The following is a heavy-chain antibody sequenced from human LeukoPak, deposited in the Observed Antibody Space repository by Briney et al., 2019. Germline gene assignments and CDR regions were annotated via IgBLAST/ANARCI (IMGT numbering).Heavy chain of an antibody. D-gene: IGHD5-12*01. Sequence: SETLSLTCTVSGGSISSYYWSWIRQPPGKGLEWIGYIYYSGSTNYNPSLKSRVTISVDTSKNQFSLKLSSVTAADTAVYYCARLGYSGYEFDYWGQGTLVTVSS. V-gene: IGHV4-59*01. CDR2: IYYSGST. CDR1: GGSISSYY. CDR3: ARLGYSGYEFDY. J-gene: IGHJ4*02.